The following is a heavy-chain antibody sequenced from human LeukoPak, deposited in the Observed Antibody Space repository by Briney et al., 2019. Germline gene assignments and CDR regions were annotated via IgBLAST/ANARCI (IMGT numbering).Heavy chain of an antibody. D-gene: IGHD1-26*01. Sequence: GDLRLSGVGFGFTVSSNYMSWVRQAPGKGLEWGSVIYDDGSTYYADTVKGRFTISGDNSKNTLFLQMTSLRAEDTAVYYCAKDRSGAGRDWFDPWGQGTLVTVSS. V-gene: IGHV3-53*01. CDR3: AKDRSGAGRDWFDP. J-gene: IGHJ5*02. CDR1: GFTVSSNY. CDR2: IYDDGST.